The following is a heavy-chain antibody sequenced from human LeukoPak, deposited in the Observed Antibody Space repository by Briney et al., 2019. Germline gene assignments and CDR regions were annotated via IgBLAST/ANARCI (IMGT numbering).Heavy chain of an antibody. D-gene: IGHD4-17*01. Sequence: SVKVSCKASGGTFSNYAISWVRQAPGQGLEWMGRIIPILNMANYAQKFQDRVTITADKSTSTAYMELSSLRSADTAVYYCARGATVFDYWGQGTLVTVSS. J-gene: IGHJ4*02. CDR1: GGTFSNYA. V-gene: IGHV1-69*04. CDR2: IIPILNMA. CDR3: ARGATVFDY.